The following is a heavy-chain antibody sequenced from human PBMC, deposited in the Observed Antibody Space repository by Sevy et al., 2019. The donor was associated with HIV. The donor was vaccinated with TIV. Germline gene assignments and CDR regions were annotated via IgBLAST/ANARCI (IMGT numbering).Heavy chain of an antibody. CDR3: ASPFLYSNVPEADY. Sequence: ASVKVSCKASGYNIKNYAINWVRQAPGQGLEWMGWINTNTGNPTYAQAFKGRFVFSLDTSVSTAYLQITSLEAEDTAIYFCASPFLYSNVPEADYWGQGTLVTVSS. CDR1: GYNIKNYA. J-gene: IGHJ4*02. V-gene: IGHV7-4-1*02. D-gene: IGHD5-18*01. CDR2: INTNTGNP.